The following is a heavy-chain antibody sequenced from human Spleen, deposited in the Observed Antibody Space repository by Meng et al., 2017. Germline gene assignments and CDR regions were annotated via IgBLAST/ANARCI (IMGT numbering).Heavy chain of an antibody. D-gene: IGHD3-16*01. J-gene: IGHJ4*02. V-gene: IGHV3-9*01. CDR3: AKFGLNDY. Sequence: LSLTCAVSGYSITGSYNWGWIRQSPGKGLEWIGSIYQSGSIGYADSVKGRFTISRDNAKNSLYLQMNSLRAEDTALYYCAKFGLNDYWGQGTLVTVSS. CDR1: GYSITGSYN. CDR2: SIYQSGSI.